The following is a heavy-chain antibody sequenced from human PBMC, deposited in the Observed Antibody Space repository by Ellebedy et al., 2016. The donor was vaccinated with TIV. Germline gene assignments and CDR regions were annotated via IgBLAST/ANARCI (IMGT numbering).Heavy chain of an antibody. Sequence: SETLSLTCTVSGYFISDGYYWGWIRQPPGKGLEWIGSGYHSGSTFYSPSLKSRVSISVDTTKNQFSLRLASVTAADTAVYYCARDGTVLVPAADMDVWGKGTTVTVSS. CDR2: GYHSGST. D-gene: IGHD2-2*01. J-gene: IGHJ6*03. CDR3: ARDGTVLVPAADMDV. CDR1: GYFISDGYY. V-gene: IGHV4-38-2*02.